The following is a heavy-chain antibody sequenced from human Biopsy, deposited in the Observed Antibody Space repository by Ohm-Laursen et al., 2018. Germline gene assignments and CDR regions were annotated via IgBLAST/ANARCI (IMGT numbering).Heavy chain of an antibody. Sequence: SLRLSCSAFGFTFNSHEMNWVRQAPGKGLEWISYITGSSSTIYYADSVKGRFTISRDNAKNSLYLQRNSLRAEDTAVYYCTRLAYYYHYGMDVRGQGTTVTASS. J-gene: IGHJ6*02. V-gene: IGHV3-48*03. CDR2: ITGSSSTI. CDR1: GFTFNSHE. D-gene: IGHD2-21*01. CDR3: TRLAYYYHYGMDV.